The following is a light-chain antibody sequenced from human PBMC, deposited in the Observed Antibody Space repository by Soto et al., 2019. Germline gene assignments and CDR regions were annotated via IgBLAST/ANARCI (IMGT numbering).Light chain of an antibody. CDR2: DAS. CDR3: QQRSNWPPSLT. V-gene: IGKV3-11*01. CDR1: QRVISY. Sequence: IVVKQSPATLSFSPGERATLYCRTSQRVISYLAWYKQKPGQAPRLLIYDASNRATGIPVRFSGSGSGTDFTLTISSLEPEDFAVYYCQQRSNWPPSLTFGGGTKVEIK. J-gene: IGKJ4*01.